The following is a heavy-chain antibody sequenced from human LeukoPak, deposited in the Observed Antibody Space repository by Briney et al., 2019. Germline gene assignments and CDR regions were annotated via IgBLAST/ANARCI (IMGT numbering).Heavy chain of an antibody. D-gene: IGHD3-9*01. CDR1: GFSFTTYW. CDR3: ARLYYDLLTGYYQYYFDY. J-gene: IGHJ4*02. V-gene: IGHV5-51*01. Sequence: GESLKISCRGSGFSFTTYWIGWVRQMPGKGLEWMGMIYPSDSDARYSPSLQGHVTISADKSTSTAYLQWSSLKASDTAMYYCARLYYDLLTGYYQYYFDYWGQGTLVTVSS. CDR2: IYPSDSDA.